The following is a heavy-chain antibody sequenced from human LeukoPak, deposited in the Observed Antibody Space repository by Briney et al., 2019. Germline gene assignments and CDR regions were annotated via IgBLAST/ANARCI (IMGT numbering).Heavy chain of an antibody. CDR1: GYTFTTYY. V-gene: IGHV1-46*01. J-gene: IGHJ4*02. D-gene: IGHD3-10*01. CDR3: ARDGFGYYGSGSESY. Sequence: ASVKVSCKASGYTFTTYYIHWVRQAPGQGLEWMGIINPIGGTTDYAQKFQGRVTMTRDTSTSTVYMELSSLRSEDTAVYYCARDGFGYYGSGSESYWGQGTLVTVSS. CDR2: INPIGGTT.